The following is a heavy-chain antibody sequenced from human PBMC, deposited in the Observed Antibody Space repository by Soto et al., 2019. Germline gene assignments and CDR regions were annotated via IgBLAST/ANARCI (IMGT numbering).Heavy chain of an antibody. V-gene: IGHV3-23*01. CDR3: AKAQDWDYDDSSGYYYYFDY. CDR2: ISGSGGST. CDR1: GFTFSSYA. Sequence: GGSLRLSCAASGFTFSSYAMSWVRQAPGKGLEWVSAISGSGGSTYYADSVKGRFTISRDNSKNTLYLQMNSLRAEDTAVYYCAKAQDWDYDDSSGYYYYFDYWGQGTLVTVSS. J-gene: IGHJ4*02. D-gene: IGHD3-22*01.